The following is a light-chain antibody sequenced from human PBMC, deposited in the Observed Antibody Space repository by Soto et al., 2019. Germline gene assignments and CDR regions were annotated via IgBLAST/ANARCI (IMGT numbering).Light chain of an antibody. CDR2: GAS. CDR1: QSVSSN. J-gene: IGKJ1*01. V-gene: IGKV3-15*01. CDR3: QQYNNWPLT. Sequence: EIVMTQSPATLSVSPGERATLSCRASQSVSSNLAWYHQKPGQAPRLLIYGASTRATGIPARFSGSGSGTEDTLTISSLQYEDYAVYYCQQYNNWPLTFGQGTRLEIK.